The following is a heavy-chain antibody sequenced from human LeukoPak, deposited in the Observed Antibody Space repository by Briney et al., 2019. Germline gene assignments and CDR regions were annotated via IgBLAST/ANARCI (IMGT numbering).Heavy chain of an antibody. CDR2: ISWNSGSI. D-gene: IGHD3-22*01. J-gene: IGHJ4*02. CDR1: GFTFDDYA. CDR3: AKSLYDSSGFDY. V-gene: IGHV3-9*01. Sequence: GGSLRLSCAASGFTFDDYAMHWVRQAPGKGLEWVSGISWNSGSIGYADSVKGRFTISRDNAKNSLYLQMNSLRAEDTAVYYCAKSLYDSSGFDYWGQGTLVTVSS.